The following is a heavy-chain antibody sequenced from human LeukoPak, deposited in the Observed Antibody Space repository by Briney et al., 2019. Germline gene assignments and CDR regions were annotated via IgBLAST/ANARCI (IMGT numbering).Heavy chain of an antibody. CDR1: GYTFTGYY. CDR2: INPNSGGT. D-gene: IGHD3-3*01. J-gene: IGHJ4*02. V-gene: IGHV1-2*02. CDR3: ARGTYDFWSGSKLFDY. Sequence: ASVTVSCTASGYTFTGYYMHWVRQAPGQGLEWMGWINPNSGGTNYAQKFQGRVTMTRDTSISTAYMELSRLRSDDTAVYYCARGTYDFWSGSKLFDYWGQGTLVTVSS.